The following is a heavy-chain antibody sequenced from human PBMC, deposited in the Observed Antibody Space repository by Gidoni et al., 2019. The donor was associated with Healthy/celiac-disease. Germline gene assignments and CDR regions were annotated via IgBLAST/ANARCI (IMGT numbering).Heavy chain of an antibody. Sequence: QVQLVQSGAEVKKPGSSVKVSCKASGGPFSSYAISWVRQAPGQGLEWMGGIIPIFGTANYAQKFQGRVTITADKSTSTAYMELSSLRSEDTAVYYCARTLGYCSSTSCYFHYYYYGMDVWGQGTTVTVSS. CDR1: GGPFSSYA. V-gene: IGHV1-69*06. CDR3: ARTLGYCSSTSCYFHYYYYGMDV. CDR2: IIPIFGTA. J-gene: IGHJ6*02. D-gene: IGHD2-2*01.